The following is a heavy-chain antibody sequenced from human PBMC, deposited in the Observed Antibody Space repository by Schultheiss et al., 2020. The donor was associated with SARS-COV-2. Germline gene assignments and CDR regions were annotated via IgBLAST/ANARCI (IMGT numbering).Heavy chain of an antibody. D-gene: IGHD3-22*01. V-gene: IGHV2-70*01. J-gene: IGHJ4*02. CDR3: ARSPYYYDSSGHHYYFDY. CDR2: IGWDDDE. Sequence: SGPTLVKPTQTLTLTCTFSGFSLSTSGVGVGWIRQPPGKALEWLALIGWDDDEYYSTSLKTRLTISKDTSKNQVVLTMTNMDPVDTAMYYCARSPYYYDSSGHHYYFDYWGQGTLVTVSS. CDR1: GFSLSTSGVG.